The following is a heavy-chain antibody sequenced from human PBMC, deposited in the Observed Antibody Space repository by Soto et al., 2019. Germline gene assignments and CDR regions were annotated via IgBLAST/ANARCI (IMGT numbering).Heavy chain of an antibody. CDR1: GGSINSGGYH. V-gene: IGHV4-31*03. CDR3: ARDRGDYCSGGSCYRHWYFDL. J-gene: IGHJ2*01. D-gene: IGHD2-15*01. Sequence: QVQLQESGPGLVKPSQTLSLTCSVSGGSINSGGYHWTWIRQHPGKVLEWIGYVYYSGSTSYNPSLESRVTISVDTTENQFSLRLSSVTAADTAVYYCARDRGDYCSGGSCYRHWYFDLWGRGTLVTVSS. CDR2: VYYSGST.